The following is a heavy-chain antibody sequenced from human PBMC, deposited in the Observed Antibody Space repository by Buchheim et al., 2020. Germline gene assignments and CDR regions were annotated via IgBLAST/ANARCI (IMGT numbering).Heavy chain of an antibody. Sequence: QVQLVDSGGGVVQPGRSLRLSCAASGFTFSSYGMHWVRQAPGKGLEWVAVISYDGSNKYYADSVKGRFTISRDNSKNTLYLQMNSLRAEDTAVYYCAKDRWDIVVVPADLDYWGQGTL. D-gene: IGHD2-2*01. J-gene: IGHJ4*02. CDR3: AKDRWDIVVVPADLDY. CDR1: GFTFSSYG. V-gene: IGHV3-30*18. CDR2: ISYDGSNK.